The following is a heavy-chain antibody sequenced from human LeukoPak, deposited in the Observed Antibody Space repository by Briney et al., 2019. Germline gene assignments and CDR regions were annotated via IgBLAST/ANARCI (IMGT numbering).Heavy chain of an antibody. CDR2: INHSGST. CDR1: GGSFSGYY. D-gene: IGHD3-3*01. CDR3: ARRYRKIFGVVISYYFDY. Sequence: PSETLSLTCAVYGGSFSGYYWSWIRQPPGKGLEWIGEINHSGSTNYNPSLKSRVTISVDTSKNQFSLKLSSVTAADTAVYYCARRYRKIFGVVISYYFDYWGQGTLVTVSS. J-gene: IGHJ4*02. V-gene: IGHV4-34*01.